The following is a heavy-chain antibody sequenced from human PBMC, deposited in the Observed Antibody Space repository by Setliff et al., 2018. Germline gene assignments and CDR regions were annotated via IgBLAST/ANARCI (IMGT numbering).Heavy chain of an antibody. CDR3: ARTVRSGSYHYYYMDV. CDR1: GFSLNTSGSG. CDR2: IDWDDDK. D-gene: IGHD1-26*01. V-gene: IGHV2-70*11. Sequence: SGPTLVNPTPTLTLTCTFSGFSLNTSGSGVSWIRQPPGKALEWLARIDWDDDKYYSTSLKTRLTISKDTSKNQVVLTMTNMDSVDTATYYCARTVRSGSYHYYYMDVWGKGTTVTVSS. J-gene: IGHJ6*03.